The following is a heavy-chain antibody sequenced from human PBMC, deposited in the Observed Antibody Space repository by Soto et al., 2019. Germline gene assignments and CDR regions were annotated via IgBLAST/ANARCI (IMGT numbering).Heavy chain of an antibody. Sequence: PGGSLRLSCAASGFTFSSYSLNWVRQAPGKGLEWVSSISSSSYIYYADSVKGRFTISRDNAKNSLYLQMNNLRAEDTDVYYCARDLMTSFDYWGRGTLVTVS. J-gene: IGHJ4*02. CDR1: GFTFSSYS. CDR2: ISSSSYI. V-gene: IGHV3-21*01. CDR3: ARDLMTSFDY. D-gene: IGHD2-2*01.